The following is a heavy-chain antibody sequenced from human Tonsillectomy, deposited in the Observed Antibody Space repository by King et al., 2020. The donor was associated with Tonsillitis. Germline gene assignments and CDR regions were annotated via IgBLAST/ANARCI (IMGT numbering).Heavy chain of an antibody. CDR2: IYHHDSQT. CDR1: GYRFTSYW. CDR3: ASPSGSSLPDDFDI. V-gene: IGHV5-51*03. D-gene: IGHD1-26*01. Sequence: VQRVESGAEVKKPGESLKISCKGSGYRFTSYWIGWVRQMPGKGLEWMGSIYHHDSQTRYSPSFQGQVTISADKSISTAYLQWSSLKASDTAIYYCASPSGSSLPDDFDIWGQGTMVTVSS. J-gene: IGHJ3*02.